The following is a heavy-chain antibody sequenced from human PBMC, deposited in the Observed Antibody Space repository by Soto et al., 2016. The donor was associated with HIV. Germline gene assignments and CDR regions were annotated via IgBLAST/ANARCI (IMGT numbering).Heavy chain of an antibody. V-gene: IGHV4-34*02. D-gene: IGHD1-26*01. CDR2: IKHIGDT. Sequence: QVQLQEWGAGLLKPSETLSLTCNVSGGSFRGYYWSWVRQPPGKGLEWIGEIKHIGDTNYNPSLKGRVTISVDGSKNEVSLKLTSVTAADTAVYYCARPESSVGATNLITWGQGILVT. J-gene: IGHJ4*02. CDR1: GGSFRGYY. CDR3: ARPESSVGATNLIT.